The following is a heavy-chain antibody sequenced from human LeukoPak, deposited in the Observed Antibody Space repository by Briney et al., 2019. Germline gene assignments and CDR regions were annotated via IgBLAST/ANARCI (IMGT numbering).Heavy chain of an antibody. CDR2: INHSGST. J-gene: IGHJ4*02. D-gene: IGHD5-18*01. V-gene: IGHV4-34*01. Sequence: SETLSLTCTVSNDSISSNYWAWIRQPPGKGLEWIGEINHSGSTNYNPSLKSRVTISVDTSKNQFSLKLSSVTAADTAVYYCARVHTAISYYFDYWGQGTLVTVSS. CDR3: ARVHTAISYYFDY. CDR1: NDSISSNY.